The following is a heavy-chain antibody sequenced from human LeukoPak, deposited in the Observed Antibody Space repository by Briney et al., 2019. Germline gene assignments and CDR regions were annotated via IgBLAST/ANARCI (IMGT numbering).Heavy chain of an antibody. CDR2: ITSDGSST. V-gene: IGHV3-74*01. CDR3: ARDLTGAVFDF. D-gene: IGHD1-26*01. J-gene: IGHJ4*02. CDR1: GFTFSSYW. Sequence: GGSLRLSCAAFGFTFSSYWMHWVRKAPGKGLVCVSRITSDGSSTSYADSVRGRFTISRDNAKNTVYLQMNSLRAEDTAVYYCARDLTGAVFDFWGQGTLVNVSS.